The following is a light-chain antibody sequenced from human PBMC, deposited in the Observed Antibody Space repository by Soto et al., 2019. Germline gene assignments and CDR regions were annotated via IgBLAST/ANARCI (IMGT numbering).Light chain of an antibody. CDR1: SRDVGGYNY. CDR2: EVS. J-gene: IGLJ1*01. V-gene: IGLV2-14*01. CDR3: SSYTSSSTPYV. Sequence: QSVLTQPASVSGSPGQSITISYTGTSRDVGGYNYASWYQQHPGKAPKLLIYEVSNRPSGVSNRFSGYKSGTTASLTISGLPPDDEADYYCSSYTSSSTPYVFGTGTKVTVL.